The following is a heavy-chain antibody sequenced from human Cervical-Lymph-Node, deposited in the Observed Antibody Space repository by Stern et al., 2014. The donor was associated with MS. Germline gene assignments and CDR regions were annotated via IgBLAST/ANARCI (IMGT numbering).Heavy chain of an antibody. J-gene: IGHJ6*02. CDR3: ASGYYYYYYAMDV. V-gene: IGHV4-61*02. D-gene: IGHD3-10*01. Sequence: QVQLQESGPGLVKPSQTLSLTCTVSGGSISSTSYYWSWIRQPAGRGLEWIGRIYTGGTTTYTPSLKSRVPISVDPSKTRFSRKLSSGTAADTAVYYCASGYYYYYYAMDVWGQGTTVTVSS. CDR2: IYTGGTT. CDR1: GGSISSTSYY.